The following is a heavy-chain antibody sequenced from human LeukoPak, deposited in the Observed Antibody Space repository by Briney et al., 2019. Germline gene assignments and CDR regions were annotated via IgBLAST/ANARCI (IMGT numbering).Heavy chain of an antibody. D-gene: IGHD3-3*01. CDR1: GFSLSTSGVG. J-gene: IGHJ4*02. CDR3: AHFYDFWSGYSPYYFDY. Sequence: SGPTLVKPTQTLTLTCTFSGFSLSTSGVGVGWIRQPPGKALEWLSLIYWDDDKRYSPSLKSRLTITKDTSKNQVVLTMTNMDPVDTATYYCAHFYDFWSGYSPYYFDYWGQGTLVTVSS. V-gene: IGHV2-5*02. CDR2: IYWDDDK.